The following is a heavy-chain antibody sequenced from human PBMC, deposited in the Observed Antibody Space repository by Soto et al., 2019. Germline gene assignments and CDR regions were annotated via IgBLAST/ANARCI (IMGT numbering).Heavy chain of an antibody. Sequence: QVQLQESGPGLVKPSQTLSLTCTVSGGSISSGGYYWSWIRQHPGKGLEWIGYIYYSGSTYYNPSLQSRFTISVDTSKNQFSLKLSSVTAADTAVYYCARDLQYSRLFYGMDVWGQGTTVTVSS. D-gene: IGHD6-13*01. CDR3: ARDLQYSRLFYGMDV. CDR1: GGSISSGGYY. J-gene: IGHJ6*02. V-gene: IGHV4-31*03. CDR2: IYYSGST.